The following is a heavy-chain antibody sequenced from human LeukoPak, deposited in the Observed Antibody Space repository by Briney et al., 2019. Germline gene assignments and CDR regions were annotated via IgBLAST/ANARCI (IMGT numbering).Heavy chain of an antibody. CDR1: GFTFSYYW. J-gene: IGHJ4*02. V-gene: IGHV3-7*01. D-gene: IGHD2-2*01. Sequence: GGSLRLSCAASGFTFSYYWMSWVRQAPGKGLEWVANIKHDGSEKYYVDSVRGRFTISRDNAKNSLYIQMNSLRVEDTAVYYCARGRTPGYWGQGTLVTVSS. CDR2: IKHDGSEK. CDR3: ARGRTPGY.